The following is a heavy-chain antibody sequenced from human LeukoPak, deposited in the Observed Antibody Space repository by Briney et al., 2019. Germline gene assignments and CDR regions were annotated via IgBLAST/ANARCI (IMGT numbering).Heavy chain of an antibody. CDR2: ISAYNGNT. D-gene: IGHD2-2*01. V-gene: IGHV1-18*01. CDR1: GYTFTSYG. J-gene: IGHJ5*02. Sequence: ASVKVSCKASGYTFTSYGISWVRQAPGQGLEWMGWISAYNGNTNYAQKLQGRVTMTTDTSTSTAYMELRSLRSDDTAVYYCARSPTGYCSSTSCYEISWFDPWGQGTLVTASS. CDR3: ARSPTGYCSSTSCYEISWFDP.